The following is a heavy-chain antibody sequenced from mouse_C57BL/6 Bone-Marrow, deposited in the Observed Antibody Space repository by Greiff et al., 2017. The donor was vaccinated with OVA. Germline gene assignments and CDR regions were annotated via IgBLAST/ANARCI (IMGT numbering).Heavy chain of an antibody. Sequence: EVQLQQSGPVLVKPGPSVKISCKASGFTFTDYYMHWVKQSHGKSLEWIGLVYPYNGGTSYNQKFKGKATLTVDTSSSTAYMELNSLTSEDSAVYDCAKDLYEGHRWFAYWGQGTPVTVSA. D-gene: IGHD1-1*01. J-gene: IGHJ3*01. CDR3: AKDLYEGHRWFAY. CDR1: GFTFTDYY. CDR2: VYPYNGGT. V-gene: IGHV1-36*01.